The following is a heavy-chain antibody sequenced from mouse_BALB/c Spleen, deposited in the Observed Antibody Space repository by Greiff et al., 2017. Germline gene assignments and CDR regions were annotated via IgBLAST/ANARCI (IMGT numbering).Heavy chain of an antibody. CDR1: GFTFTDYY. Sequence: DVKLVESGGGLVQPGGSLRLSCATSGFTFTDYYMSWVRQPPGKALEWLGFIRNKANGYTTEYSASVKGRFTISRDNSQSILYLQMNTLRAEDSATYYCARDTYGNYFDYWGQGTTLTVSS. CDR2: IRNKANGYTT. V-gene: IGHV7-3*02. J-gene: IGHJ2*01. D-gene: IGHD2-1*01. CDR3: ARDTYGNYFDY.